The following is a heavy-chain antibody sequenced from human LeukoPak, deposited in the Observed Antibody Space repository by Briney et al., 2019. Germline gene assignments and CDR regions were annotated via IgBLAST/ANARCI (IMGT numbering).Heavy chain of an antibody. D-gene: IGHD4-17*01. J-gene: IGHJ6*02. Sequence: SEALSLTCAVSGGSIGSYYWSWLRQPPGRGLEWIGYIYYSETTNYNPSLKSRVTISVDTSKNQFSLKLTSVTAADTAVYYCAREDPQTTVPEGLDVWGQGTTVTVSS. CDR2: IYYSETT. V-gene: IGHV4-59*01. CDR1: GGSIGSYY. CDR3: AREDPQTTVPEGLDV.